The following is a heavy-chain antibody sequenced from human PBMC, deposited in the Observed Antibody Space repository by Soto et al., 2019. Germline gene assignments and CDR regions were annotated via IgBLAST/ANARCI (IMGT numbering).Heavy chain of an antibody. CDR2: IWYDGSNK. CDR1: GFTFSSYG. J-gene: IGHJ4*02. CDR3: ARDYTLSSSWSDYFDY. Sequence: GGSLRLSCAASGFTFSSYGMHWVRQAPGKGLEWVAVIWYDGSNKYYADSVKGRFTISRDNSKNTLYLQMNSLRAEDTAVYYCARDYTLSSSWSDYFDYWGQGTLVTVSS. D-gene: IGHD6-13*01. V-gene: IGHV3-33*01.